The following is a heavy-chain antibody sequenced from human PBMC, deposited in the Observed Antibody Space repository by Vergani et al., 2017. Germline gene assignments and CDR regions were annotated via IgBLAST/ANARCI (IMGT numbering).Heavy chain of an antibody. Sequence: QVQLVQSGAEVKKPGSSVKVSCKASGGTFSSYAISWVRQAPGQGLEWMGGIIPIFGTANYAQKFQGRVTITADESTSTAYMELSSLRSEDPAVYYCARSAIGSGYGYYYYMDVWGKGTTVTVSS. CDR3: ARSAIGSGYGYYYYMDV. D-gene: IGHD5-12*01. CDR1: GGTFSSYA. J-gene: IGHJ6*03. V-gene: IGHV1-69*01. CDR2: IIPIFGTA.